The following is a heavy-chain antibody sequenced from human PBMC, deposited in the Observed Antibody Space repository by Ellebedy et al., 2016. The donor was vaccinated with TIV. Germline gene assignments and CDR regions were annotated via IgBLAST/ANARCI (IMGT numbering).Heavy chain of an antibody. Sequence: YYSDSVKGRFTISRDNSNNPLYLQMNSLRAEDTAVYYCTTDSGFDYWGQGTLVTVSS. J-gene: IGHJ4*02. D-gene: IGHD1-26*01. V-gene: IGHV3-30*02. CDR3: TTDSGFDY.